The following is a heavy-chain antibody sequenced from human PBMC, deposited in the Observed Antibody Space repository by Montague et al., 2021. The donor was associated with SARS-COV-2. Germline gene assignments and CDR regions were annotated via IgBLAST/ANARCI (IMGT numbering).Heavy chain of an antibody. CDR1: GDSVSINIAT. V-gene: IGHV6-1*01. D-gene: IGHD4-11*01. CDR3: ARISVGSKYYFDF. CDR2: TYYRPKWYN. Sequence: CAISGDSVSINIATWNWIRHSPSRGLEWLGRTYYRPKWYNDYAESVKSRITIDPDTSKHQFSLHLNSVTPEDTAVYHCARISVGSKYYFDFWGQGTLVTVSS. J-gene: IGHJ4*02.